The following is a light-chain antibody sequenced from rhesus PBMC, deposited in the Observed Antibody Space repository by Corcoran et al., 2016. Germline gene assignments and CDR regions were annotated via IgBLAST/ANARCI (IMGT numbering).Light chain of an antibody. CDR3: QQPANSPFT. J-gene: IGKJ3*01. CDR2: RAS. CDR1: QGISNW. Sequence: DIQMTQSPSSLSASVGDRVTITCRASQGISNWLAWYQQKPGKAPKLLINRASNLETGVPSRFSGSGSGTDFTLTISSLRPDDIATYYCQQPANSPFTFGPGTKLDIK. V-gene: IGKV1-69*01.